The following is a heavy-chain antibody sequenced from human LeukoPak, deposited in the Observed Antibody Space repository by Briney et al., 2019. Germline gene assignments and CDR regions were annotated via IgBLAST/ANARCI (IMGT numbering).Heavy chain of an antibody. CDR1: GYTFTSYD. CDR3: ARGTHMTTVTASDY. J-gene: IGHJ4*02. V-gene: IGHV1-8*01. Sequence: GASVKVSCKASGYTFTSYDINWVRQATGQGLEWMGWMNPNSGNTGYAQKFQGRVTMTRNTSISTAYMELSSLRSEDTAVYYCARGTHMTTVTASDYWGQGTLGTVSS. D-gene: IGHD4-17*01. CDR2: MNPNSGNT.